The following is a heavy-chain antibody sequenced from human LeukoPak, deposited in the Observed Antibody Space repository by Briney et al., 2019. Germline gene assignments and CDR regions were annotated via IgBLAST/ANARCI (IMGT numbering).Heavy chain of an antibody. Sequence: PGGPLSLSCGASGFIFSSDWVQWARRAPGKWLGCVSYINGDVSSTNYADSVRGRFTISRDNAKKTLYLQMNSLRDEDTAVYYCVRGLDSWGLGTLVTVSS. J-gene: IGHJ5*01. D-gene: IGHD3-16*01. V-gene: IGHV3-74*01. CDR2: INGDVSST. CDR3: VRGLDS. CDR1: GFIFSSDW.